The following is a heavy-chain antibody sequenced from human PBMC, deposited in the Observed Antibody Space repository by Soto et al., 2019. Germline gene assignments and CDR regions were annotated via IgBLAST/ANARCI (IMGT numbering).Heavy chain of an antibody. J-gene: IGHJ5*02. Sequence: PSETLSLTCTVSGDSISGGPSFWSWIRQPPGKGLEWIAIVYYSGSSYYNPSLKSRLTISETTTKNQCFLQLKYMIAAGTVVYYCAALSGTCSSGYLPGWFDPLGQGTLVTVSS. CDR1: GDSISGGPSF. CDR2: VYYSGSS. CDR3: AALSGTCSSGYLPGWFDP. V-gene: IGHV4-30-4*01. D-gene: IGHD3-9*01.